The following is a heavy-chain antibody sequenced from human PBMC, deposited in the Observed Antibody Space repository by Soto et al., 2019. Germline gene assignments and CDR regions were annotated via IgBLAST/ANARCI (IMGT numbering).Heavy chain of an antibody. D-gene: IGHD2-21*01. CDR3: ATLPPRVVVSVLPIPT. CDR2: IYHSGST. V-gene: IGHV4-30-2*01. Sequence: SETLSLTCAVSGGSISSGGYSWSWIRQPPGKGLEWIGYIYHSGSTYYNPSLKSRVTMSVDTSTNQFSLKLNSVTAADAAMYYCATLPPRVVVSVLPIPTWGQGTQVIVSS. J-gene: IGHJ4*02. CDR1: GGSISSGGYS.